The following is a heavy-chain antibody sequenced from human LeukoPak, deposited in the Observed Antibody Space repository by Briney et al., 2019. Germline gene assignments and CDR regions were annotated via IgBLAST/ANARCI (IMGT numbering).Heavy chain of an antibody. CDR2: ISGSGGGSGGST. D-gene: IGHD6-13*01. CDR1: GFTFSNYA. J-gene: IGHJ4*02. CDR3: VKHRSGIAASGSNY. V-gene: IGHV3-23*01. Sequence: GGSLRLSCAASGFTFSNYAMSWVRQAPGKGLEWVSVSVISGSGGGSGGSTFYADSVKGRFTISRDDSNNTLYLQMNNLRVEDTAVYYCVKHRSGIAASGSNYWGQGTLVSVSS.